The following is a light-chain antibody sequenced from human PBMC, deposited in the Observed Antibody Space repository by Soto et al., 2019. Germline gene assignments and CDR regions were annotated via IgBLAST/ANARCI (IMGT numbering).Light chain of an antibody. Sequence: EIVMTQSPVTLSVSPGERVTLSCRASQSLATNLAWYQQKPGQTPRLVIYGISARASGIPGRFSGSGFGTXXXXXXXXXQPEDSAXXXXXQYLDWPLTFGGGTKVEI. V-gene: IGKV3-15*01. J-gene: IGKJ4*01. CDR2: GIS. CDR3: XQYLDWPLT. CDR1: QSLATN.